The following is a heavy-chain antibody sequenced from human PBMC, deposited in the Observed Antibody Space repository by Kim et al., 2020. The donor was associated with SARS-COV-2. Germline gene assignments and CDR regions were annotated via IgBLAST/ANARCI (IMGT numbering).Heavy chain of an antibody. D-gene: IGHD3-10*01. Sequence: KRYSPSLKSRLTITKDTSKNQVVLTMTNMDPVDTATYYCARGYTYGPFDYWGQGTLVTVSS. CDR2: K. CDR3: ARGYTYGPFDY. J-gene: IGHJ4*02. V-gene: IGHV2-5*01.